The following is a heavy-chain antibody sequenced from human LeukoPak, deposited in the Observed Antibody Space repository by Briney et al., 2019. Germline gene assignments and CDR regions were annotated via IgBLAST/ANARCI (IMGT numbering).Heavy chain of an antibody. CDR2: IYPADSDT. J-gene: IGHJ4*02. Sequence: GESLKISCKGSGYSFPDYWIDWVRPMPGQGLEWMGIIYPADSDTRYSPSFQGQVTISADKSINTAYLQWSTLKAPDTATYYCARRRGDGYNSPFDYWGQGTLVTVPS. CDR3: ARRRGDGYNSPFDY. V-gene: IGHV5-51*01. CDR1: GYSFPDYW. D-gene: IGHD5-24*01.